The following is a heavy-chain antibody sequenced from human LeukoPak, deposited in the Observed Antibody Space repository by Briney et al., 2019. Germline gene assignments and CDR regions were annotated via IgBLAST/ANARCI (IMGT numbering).Heavy chain of an antibody. Sequence: PGGSLRLSRAASGFTFDDYGMSWVRQAPGKGLEWVSGINWNGGSTGYADSVKGRFTISRDNAKNSLYLQMNSLRAEDTALYHCARKVYGSGNFDYWGQGTLVTVSS. CDR2: INWNGGST. V-gene: IGHV3-20*01. J-gene: IGHJ4*02. D-gene: IGHD3-10*01. CDR1: GFTFDDYG. CDR3: ARKVYGSGNFDY.